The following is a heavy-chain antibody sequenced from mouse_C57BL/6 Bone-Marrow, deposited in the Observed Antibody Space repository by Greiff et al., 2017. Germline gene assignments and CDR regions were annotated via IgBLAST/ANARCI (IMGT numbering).Heavy chain of an antibody. D-gene: IGHD2-2*01. J-gene: IGHJ3*01. CDR2: IYPRSGNT. V-gene: IGHV1-81*01. CDR1: GYTFTSYG. CDR3: ARNYGYQDWFAY. Sequence: QVQLKQSGAELARPGASVKLSCTASGYTFTSYGISWVKQSTGQGLEWIGEIYPRSGNTYYNEKFKGKATLTADKSSSTAYMELRSLTSEESAVYFCARNYGYQDWFAYWGQGTLVTVSA.